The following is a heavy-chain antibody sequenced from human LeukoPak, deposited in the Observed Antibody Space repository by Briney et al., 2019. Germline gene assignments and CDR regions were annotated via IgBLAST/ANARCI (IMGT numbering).Heavy chain of an antibody. Sequence: GGSLRLSCAASGFSFSSYAMSWVRQAPGKGLEWVSAISGRGGSTYYADSVKGRFTISRDNSKNTLYLQMNSLRAEDTAVYYCAKDGSDCSGGSCYHYFDYWGQGTLVTVSS. V-gene: IGHV3-23*01. CDR3: AKDGSDCSGGSCYHYFDY. D-gene: IGHD2-15*01. CDR2: ISGRGGST. CDR1: GFSFSSYA. J-gene: IGHJ4*02.